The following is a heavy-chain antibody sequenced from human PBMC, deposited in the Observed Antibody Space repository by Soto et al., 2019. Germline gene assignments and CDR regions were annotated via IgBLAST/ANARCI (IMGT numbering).Heavy chain of an antibody. CDR2: MNPNSGNT. CDR3: ARGTDIVFRFLEWLPNDAFDI. CDR1: GYTFTSYD. J-gene: IGHJ3*02. D-gene: IGHD3-3*01. Sequence: QVQLVQSGAEVKKPGASVKVSCKASGYTFTSYDINWVRQATGQGLEWMGWMNPNSGNTGYAQKFQGRVTMTRNTSISTAYMELSRLRSEDTAVYYCARGTDIVFRFLEWLPNDAFDIWGQGTMVTVSS. V-gene: IGHV1-8*01.